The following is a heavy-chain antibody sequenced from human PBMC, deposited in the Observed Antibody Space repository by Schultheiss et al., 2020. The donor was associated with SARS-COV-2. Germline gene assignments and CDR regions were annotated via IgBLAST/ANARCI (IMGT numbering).Heavy chain of an antibody. CDR1: GFTFDDYA. V-gene: IGHV3-30*18. Sequence: GGSLRLSCAASGFTFDDYAMHWVRQAPGKGLEWVAVISYDGSNKYYADSVKGRFTISRDNSKNTLYLQMNSLRAEDTAVYYCAKDPGGYSSSWHFDYWGQGTLVTVSS. CDR2: ISYDGSNK. J-gene: IGHJ4*02. D-gene: IGHD6-13*01. CDR3: AKDPGGYSSSWHFDY.